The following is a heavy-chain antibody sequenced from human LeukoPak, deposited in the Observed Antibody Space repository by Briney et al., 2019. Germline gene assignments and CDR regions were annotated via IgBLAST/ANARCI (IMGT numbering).Heavy chain of an antibody. CDR3: LLRPNYFDY. CDR1: GGSFSGYY. J-gene: IGHJ4*02. CDR2: IYYSGST. Sequence: PSETLSLTCAVYGGSFSGYYWSWIRQPPGKGLEWIGSIYYSGSTYYNPSLKSRVTISVDTSKNQFSLKLSSVTAADTAAYYCLLRPNYFDYWGQGTLVTVSS. V-gene: IGHV4-34*01.